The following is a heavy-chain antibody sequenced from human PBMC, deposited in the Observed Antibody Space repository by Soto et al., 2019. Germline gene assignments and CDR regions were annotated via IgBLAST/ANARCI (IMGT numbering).Heavy chain of an antibody. CDR2: IIPILGIA. CDR1: GGTFSSYT. Sequence: QVQLVQSGAEVKKPGSSVKVSCKASGGTFSSYTISWVRQAPGQGLEWMGRIIPILGIANYAQKFQGRVTITADKSTSTAYMELSSLRSEDTAVYYCASLISGSRYCSGGSCYRRGFDYWVQGTLVTVSS. J-gene: IGHJ4*02. CDR3: ASLISGSRYCSGGSCYRRGFDY. V-gene: IGHV1-69*02. D-gene: IGHD2-15*01.